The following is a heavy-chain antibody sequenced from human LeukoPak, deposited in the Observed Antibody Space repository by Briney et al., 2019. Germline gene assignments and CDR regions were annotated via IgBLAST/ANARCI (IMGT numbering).Heavy chain of an antibody. J-gene: IGHJ4*02. D-gene: IGHD4-17*01. V-gene: IGHV1-18*01. CDR3: ASQYGEGVFDY. CDR1: GYTFTSYG. CDR2: ISAYNGDT. Sequence: GASVKVSCKASGYTFTSYGISWVRQAPGQGLEWMGWISAYNGDTNYAQKLQGRVTLTTDTSTSTAYMELRSLRSDDTAVYYCASQYGEGVFDYWGQGALVTVSS.